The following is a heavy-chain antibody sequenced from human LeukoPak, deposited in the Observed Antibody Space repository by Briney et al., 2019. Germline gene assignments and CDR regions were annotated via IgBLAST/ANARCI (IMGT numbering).Heavy chain of an antibody. V-gene: IGHV3-66*02. J-gene: IGHJ4*02. CDR1: GFTVSSNY. D-gene: IGHD2-2*01. CDR2: IYSGGST. Sequence: GGSLRLSCAASGFTVSSNYMGWVRQAPGKGLEWVSVIYSGGSTYYADSVKGRFTISRDNSKNTLYLQMNSLRAEDTAVYYCARGQSSTSCCHFDYWGQGTLVTVSS. CDR3: ARGQSSTSCCHFDY.